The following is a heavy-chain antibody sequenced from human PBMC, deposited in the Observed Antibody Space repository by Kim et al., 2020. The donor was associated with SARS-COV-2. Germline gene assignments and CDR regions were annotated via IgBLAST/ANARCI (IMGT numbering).Heavy chain of an antibody. Sequence: GGSLRHSCAVSGFTFSSYGMHWVRQAPGKGLEWVAVIWYDGSNKYYADSVKGRFTISRDNSKNTLYLQMNSLRAEDTAVYYCAKGSGEFLFDYWGQGTLV. CDR3: AKGSGEFLFDY. V-gene: IGHV3-33*06. J-gene: IGHJ4*02. D-gene: IGHD3-10*01. CDR2: IWYDGSNK. CDR1: GFTFSSYG.